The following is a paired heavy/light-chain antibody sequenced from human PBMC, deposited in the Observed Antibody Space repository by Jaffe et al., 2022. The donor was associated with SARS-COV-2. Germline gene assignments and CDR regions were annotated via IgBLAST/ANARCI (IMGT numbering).Light chain of an antibody. CDR2: DDS. V-gene: IGLV3-21*04. J-gene: IGLJ3*02. CDR3: QVWDSSSEHVV. Sequence: SYVLTQPPSVSEAPGRTASITCGGNNIGRKTVHWYQQKPGQAPVVVIYDDSDRPSGIPERFSGSNSGNTATLTISRVEAGDEADYYCQVWDSSSEHVVFGGGTKLTVL. CDR1: NIGRKT.
Heavy chain of an antibody. CDR1: GFTFSDYY. CDR2: ITGSGSNI. Sequence: QVQLVESGGGLVKPGGSLRLSCAASGFTFSDYYMSWIRQAPGKGLEWVSYITGSGSNIYYADSVKGRFTITRDNAKNSLYLQMNSLRAEDTAVYYCVRAGGGSSSWYHRYWGQGILVTVSS. J-gene: IGHJ4*02. D-gene: IGHD6-13*01. V-gene: IGHV3-11*01. CDR3: VRAGGGSSSWYHRY.